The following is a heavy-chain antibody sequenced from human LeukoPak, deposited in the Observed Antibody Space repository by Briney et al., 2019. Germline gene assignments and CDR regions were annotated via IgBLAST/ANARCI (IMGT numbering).Heavy chain of an antibody. V-gene: IGHV5-51*01. CDR3: ARHVGGYSGYDYFDY. CDR1: GYNFTTHW. D-gene: IGHD5-12*01. J-gene: IGHJ4*02. Sequence: GESLKISCKGSGYNFTTHWIGWVRQMPGEGLEWMGIIYPADSDTRYSPSFQGQVTISADKSISTAYLQWSSLKASDTAMYYCARHVGGYSGYDYFDYWGQGTLVAVSS. CDR2: IYPADSDT.